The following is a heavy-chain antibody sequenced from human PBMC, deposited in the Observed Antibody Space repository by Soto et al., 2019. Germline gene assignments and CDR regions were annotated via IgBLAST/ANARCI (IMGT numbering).Heavy chain of an antibody. CDR2: INPSDGST. CDR3: ARVAYPSLDY. CDR1: GYTFTRHY. V-gene: IGHV1-46*01. J-gene: IGHJ4*02. D-gene: IGHD3-16*01. Sequence: ASVKVSCKASGYTFTRHYMHWVRQAPGQGLEGMGIINPSDGSTTYAQKFQGRVTMTRDTSTHTVYMELSSLRSEHTAVYYCARVAYPSLDYWGQGALVTVSS.